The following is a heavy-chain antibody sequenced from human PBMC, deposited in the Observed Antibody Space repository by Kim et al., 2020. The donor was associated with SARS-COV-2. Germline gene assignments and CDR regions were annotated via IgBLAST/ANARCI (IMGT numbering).Heavy chain of an antibody. CDR1: GFTFSSHG. J-gene: IGHJ4*02. V-gene: IGHV3-33*01. CDR2: IWNDGSKK. CDR3: ARGPFDY. Sequence: GGSLRLSCVVSGFTFSSHGMLWVRQAPGKGLEWVASIWNDGSKKYFADSVKGRFTISRDNSKNTVYLQMDSLRAEDTAVYYCARGPFDYWGQGTLVTVSS.